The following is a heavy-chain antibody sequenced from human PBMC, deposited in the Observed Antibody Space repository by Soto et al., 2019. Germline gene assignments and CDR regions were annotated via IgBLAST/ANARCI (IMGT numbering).Heavy chain of an antibody. CDR2: IIPILGIA. CDR3: ATDCTNGVCQSDY. D-gene: IGHD2-8*01. CDR1: GGTFSSYT. V-gene: IGHV1-69*02. J-gene: IGHJ4*02. Sequence: ASVKVSCKASGGTFSSYTISWVRQAPGQGLEWMGRIIPILGIANYAQKFQGRVTITADKSTSTAYMELSSLRSEDTAGYYCATDCTNGVCQSDYWGQGTLVTVSS.